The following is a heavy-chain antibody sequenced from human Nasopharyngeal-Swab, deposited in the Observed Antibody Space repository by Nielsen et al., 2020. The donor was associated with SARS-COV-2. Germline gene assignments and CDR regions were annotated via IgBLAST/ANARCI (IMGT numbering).Heavy chain of an antibody. J-gene: IGHJ4*02. CDR3: ARGVGAYGSGPLFDY. CDR2: ISSSSSYI. Sequence: GGALSIDWAATGFTCSSYGMHWVRQAPGKGLEWVSSISSSSSYIYYADSVKGRFTISRDNAKNSLYLEMNSLRAEDTAVYYCARGVGAYGSGPLFDYWGQGTLVTVSS. V-gene: IGHV3-21*01. D-gene: IGHD3-10*01. CDR1: GFTCSSYG.